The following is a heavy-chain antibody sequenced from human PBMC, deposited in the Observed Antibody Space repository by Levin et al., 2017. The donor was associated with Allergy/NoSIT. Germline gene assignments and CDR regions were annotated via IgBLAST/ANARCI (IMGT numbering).Heavy chain of an antibody. CDR1: GFTFSSYS. CDR2: ISSSSSYT. Sequence: GGSLRLSCAASGFTFSSYSMNWVRQAPGKGLEWVSSISSSSSYTYYADSVKGRFTISRDNAKNSLYLQMNSLRAEDTAVYYCARDLRTDYYGSGSPADPWGQGTLVTVSS. CDR3: ARDLRTDYYGSGSPADP. V-gene: IGHV3-21*01. D-gene: IGHD3-10*01. J-gene: IGHJ5*02.